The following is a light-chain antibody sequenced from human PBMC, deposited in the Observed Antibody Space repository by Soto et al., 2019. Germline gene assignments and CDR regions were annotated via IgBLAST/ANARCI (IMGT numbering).Light chain of an antibody. CDR1: QSVYSS. J-gene: IGKJ5*01. CDR2: GAS. CDR3: QQYNNWPPWT. V-gene: IGKV3-15*01. Sequence: TVMTQSPATLSVSPVESATLSCMASQSVYSSLAWYQQKPGQAPRLLIYGASTRATGIPARFSGSGSGTEFTLTISRLQSEDFAVYYCQQYNNWPPWTFGQGTRLEIK.